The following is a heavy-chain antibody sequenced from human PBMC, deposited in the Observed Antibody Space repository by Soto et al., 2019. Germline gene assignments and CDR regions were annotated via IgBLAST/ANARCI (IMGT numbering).Heavy chain of an antibody. V-gene: IGHV3-23*03. CDR1: RCTFTNYA. Sequence: GRSRRLSWVACRCTFTNYAMIWVRQTPGKGPEWVSSIEIGARATYYVDSVKGRFTISRDDSQNALYLQMNSLRAEDTPAYFSSKGNGGYLDHWRQGSLVTVSS. J-gene: IGHJ4*02. D-gene: IGHD3-16*01. CDR2: IEIGARAT. CDR3: SKGNGGYLDH.